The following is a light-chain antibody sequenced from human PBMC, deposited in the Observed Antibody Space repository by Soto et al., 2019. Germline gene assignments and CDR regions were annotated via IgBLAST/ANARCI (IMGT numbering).Light chain of an antibody. V-gene: IGKV2-28*01. CDR3: MQALQTPLYT. CDR1: QSLLHSNGYNY. J-gene: IGKJ2*01. CDR2: LGS. Sequence: DIVMTQSPLSLPVTPGEPASISCRSSQSLLHSNGYNYLDWYLQKPGQSPQLLIYLGSNRASGVPDRLSGSGAGRDFTLQIIRVEAEDVGVYYCMQALQTPLYTFGQGTKLEIK.